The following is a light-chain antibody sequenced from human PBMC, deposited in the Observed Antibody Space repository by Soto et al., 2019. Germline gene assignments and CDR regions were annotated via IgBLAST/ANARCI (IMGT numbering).Light chain of an antibody. CDR3: QQSVNRVT. CDR1: QSVTTY. V-gene: IGKV3-11*01. Sequence: EIVLTQSPATLSLSPGERASLSCRASQSVTTYLAWYQQKPGQAPRLLIYDSSNGATGIPARFTGSGSGTDFILTISSLESEDFAVYYCQQSVNRVTFGGGTKVEI. CDR2: DSS. J-gene: IGKJ4*01.